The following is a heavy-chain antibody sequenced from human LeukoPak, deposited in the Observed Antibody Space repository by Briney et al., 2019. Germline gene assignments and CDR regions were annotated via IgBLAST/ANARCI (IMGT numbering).Heavy chain of an antibody. Sequence: SQTLSLTCTVSGGSISSGDYYWSWIRQPPGKGLEWIGYIYYSGSTYYNPSLKSRVTISVDTSKNQFSLELSSVTAADTAVYYCARTAGYSSSWGLDYWGQGTLVTVSS. CDR3: ARTAGYSSSWGLDY. V-gene: IGHV4-30-4*08. J-gene: IGHJ4*02. CDR1: GGSISSGDYY. D-gene: IGHD6-13*01. CDR2: IYYSGST.